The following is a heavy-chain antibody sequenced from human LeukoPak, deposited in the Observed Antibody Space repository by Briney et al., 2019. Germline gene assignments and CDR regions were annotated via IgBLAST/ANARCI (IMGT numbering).Heavy chain of an antibody. CDR1: GFTFSSYG. D-gene: IGHD2-8*02. CDR3: AKEGLVNYYYYYMDV. J-gene: IGHJ6*03. CDR2: ISYDGSDK. V-gene: IGHV3-30*18. Sequence: GGSLRLSCAASGFTFSSYGMHWVRQAPGRGLEWLAVISYDGSDKYYVDSVKGRFTISRDNSKNALYLQMNSLRAEDTAVYYCAKEGLVNYYYYYMDVWGKGTTVTVSS.